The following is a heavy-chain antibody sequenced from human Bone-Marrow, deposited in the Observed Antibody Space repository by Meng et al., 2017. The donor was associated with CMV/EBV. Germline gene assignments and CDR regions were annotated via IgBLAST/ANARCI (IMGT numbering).Heavy chain of an antibody. J-gene: IGHJ4*02. CDR2: ISSSGSTI. Sequence: GGSLRLSCAASGFTFSSYEMNWARQAPGKGLEWVSYISSSGSTIYYADSVKGRFTISRDNAKNSLYLQMNSLRAEDTAVYYCARVGRIGGWDYWGQGTLVTSPQ. CDR1: GFTFSSYE. D-gene: IGHD2-15*01. CDR3: ARVGRIGGWDY. V-gene: IGHV3-48*03.